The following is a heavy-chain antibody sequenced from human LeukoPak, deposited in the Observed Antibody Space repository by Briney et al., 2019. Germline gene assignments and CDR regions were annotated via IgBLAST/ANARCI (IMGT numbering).Heavy chain of an antibody. CDR3: VTQMAAYPCSSTSCYNDAFDI. Sequence: GGSLRLSCAASGFTFSSYGMHWVRQAPGKGLEWVAVISYDGSNKYYADSVKGRFTISRDNSKNTLYLQMNSLRAEDTAVYYCVTQMAAYPCSSTSCYNDAFDIWGQGTMVTVSS. CDR2: ISYDGSNK. J-gene: IGHJ3*02. D-gene: IGHD2-2*02. CDR1: GFTFSSYG. V-gene: IGHV3-30*03.